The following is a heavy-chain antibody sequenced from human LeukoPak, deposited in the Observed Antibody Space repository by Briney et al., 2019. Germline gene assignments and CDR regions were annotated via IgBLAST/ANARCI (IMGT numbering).Heavy chain of an antibody. CDR3: ARDFPPRGFDP. CDR2: IYYSGST. J-gene: IGHJ5*02. CDR1: GGSISSSSYY. V-gene: IGHV4-39*07. Sequence: PSETLSLTCTVSGGSISSSSYYWGWIRQPPGKGLEWIGSIYYSGSTYYNPSLKSRVTISVDTSKNQFSLKLSSVTAADTAVYYCARDFPPRGFDPWGQGTLVTVSS.